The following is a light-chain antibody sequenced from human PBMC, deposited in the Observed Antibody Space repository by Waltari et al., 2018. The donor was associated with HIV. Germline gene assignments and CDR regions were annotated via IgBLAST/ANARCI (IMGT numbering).Light chain of an antibody. CDR3: CSYTSSDTLWV. J-gene: IGLJ3*02. CDR2: DFS. V-gene: IGLV2-14*03. CDR1: SSDVGDFNF. Sequence: QSALTQPASVSGSPGQSITISCTRSSSDVGDFNFVSWYQHRPGKAPKVMIYDFSYRPSGVYVLVSGSKSANAASLTISGRQAEDEAVYYCCSYTSSDTLWVFGGGTKLTVL.